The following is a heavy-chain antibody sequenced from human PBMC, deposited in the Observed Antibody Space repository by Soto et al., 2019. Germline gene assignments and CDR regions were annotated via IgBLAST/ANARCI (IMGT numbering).Heavy chain of an antibody. Sequence: ASVKVSCKASGYTFTSYHMHWVRQAPGQGLEWMGIINPSGGSTSYAQKFQGRVTMTRDTSTSTVYMELSSLRSEDTAVYYCARDQTAARPGAYNWFDPWGQGTLVTVSS. V-gene: IGHV1-46*01. J-gene: IGHJ5*02. CDR1: GYTFTSYH. D-gene: IGHD6-6*01. CDR3: ARDQTAARPGAYNWFDP. CDR2: INPSGGST.